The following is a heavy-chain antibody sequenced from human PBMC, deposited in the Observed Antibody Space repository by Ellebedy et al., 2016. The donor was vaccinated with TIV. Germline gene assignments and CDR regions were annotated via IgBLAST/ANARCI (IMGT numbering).Heavy chain of an antibody. CDR1: GFTFDDYP. J-gene: IGHJ4*02. Sequence: GGSLRLSXAASGFTFDDYPMHWVRQTPGKGLEWVSLISWDGDSTYYAACVEGRFTISRDNRKYSLFLQMNSLRTEDTALYYCARGGATKSLDYWGRGTLVSVSS. CDR2: ISWDGDST. CDR3: ARGGATKSLDY. V-gene: IGHV3-43*01. D-gene: IGHD5-12*01.